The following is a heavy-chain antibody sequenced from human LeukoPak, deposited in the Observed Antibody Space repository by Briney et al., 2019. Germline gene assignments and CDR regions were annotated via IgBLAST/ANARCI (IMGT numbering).Heavy chain of an antibody. CDR2: IYYSGST. CDR1: GGSFSGYY. V-gene: IGHV4-4*07. J-gene: IGHJ4*02. D-gene: IGHD2-2*01. Sequence: SETLSLTYTVSGGSFSGYYWSWIRQPAGKGLEWIGRIYYSGSTNYNPSLKSRVTMSVDTSKNQFSLKLSSVTAADTAVYYCARGDCSSNSCSFDYWGQGTLVTVSS. CDR3: ARGDCSSNSCSFDY.